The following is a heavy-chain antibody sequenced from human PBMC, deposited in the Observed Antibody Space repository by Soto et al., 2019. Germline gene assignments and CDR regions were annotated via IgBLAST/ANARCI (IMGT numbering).Heavy chain of an antibody. CDR3: ARDSDIVVVVAAITFDY. J-gene: IGHJ4*02. V-gene: IGHV3-7*05. D-gene: IGHD2-15*01. CDR1: GFTFSSYW. Sequence: GGSLRLSCAASGFTFSSYWMSWVRQAPGKGLEWVANIKQDGSEKYYVDSVKGRFTISRDNAKNSLYLQMNSLRAEDTAVYYCARDSDIVVVVAAITFDYWGQGTLVTVSS. CDR2: IKQDGSEK.